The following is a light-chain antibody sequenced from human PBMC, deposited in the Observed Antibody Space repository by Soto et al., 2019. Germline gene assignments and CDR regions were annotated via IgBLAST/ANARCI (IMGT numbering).Light chain of an antibody. CDR1: PSVTNY. V-gene: IGKV3-11*01. CDR2: DAS. Sequence: EIVVTQSPATLSLSPGERATLSCRASPSVTNYLAWYQQKPGQAPRLLIYDASNRATGIPARFSGSGSGTDFTLTITSLQSEDFAVYYCQQYNSLPLTFGGGTKVDIK. CDR3: QQYNSLPLT. J-gene: IGKJ4*01.